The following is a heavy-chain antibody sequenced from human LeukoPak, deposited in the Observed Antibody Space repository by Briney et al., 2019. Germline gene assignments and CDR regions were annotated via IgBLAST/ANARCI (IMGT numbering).Heavy chain of an antibody. CDR3: ARRSCMVRAPWGYGMDV. CDR1: GGSISSYY. D-gene: IGHD3-10*01. CDR2: IYYSGST. V-gene: IGHV4-59*08. J-gene: IGHJ6*02. Sequence: SETLSLTCTVSGGSISSYYWSWIRQPPGKGLEWIGYIYYSGSTNYNPSLKSRVTISVDTSKNQFSLKLSSVTAADTAVYYCARRSCMVRAPWGYGMDVWGQGTTVTVSS.